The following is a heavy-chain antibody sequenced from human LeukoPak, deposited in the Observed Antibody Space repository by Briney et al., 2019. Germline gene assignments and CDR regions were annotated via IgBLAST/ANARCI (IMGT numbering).Heavy chain of an antibody. CDR2: IDHSGNT. V-gene: IGHV4-34*01. CDR3: ARLTIENYSSSWYEDY. CDR1: GGSFSGHY. D-gene: IGHD6-13*01. J-gene: IGHJ4*02. Sequence: SETLSLTCAVSGGSFSGHYWSWIRQSPGEGLEWIGEIDHSGNTNYNPSLKGRLTISVDTSKSQFSLKLSSVTAADTAVYYCARLTIENYSSSWYEDYWGQGTLVTVSS.